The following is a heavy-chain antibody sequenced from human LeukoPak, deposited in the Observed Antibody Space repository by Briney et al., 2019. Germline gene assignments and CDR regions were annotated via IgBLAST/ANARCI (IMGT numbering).Heavy chain of an antibody. CDR3: AKCTTGNAHYPIDY. Sequence: PGGSLRLSCAASGFTFSSYAMSWVRQDPGKGLEWVSTISGSGGSTYYADSVKGRFTISRDNSKKTLYLQTNSLRVEDTAVYYCAKCTTGNAHYPIDYWGQGALVTVSS. D-gene: IGHD4-17*01. CDR1: GFTFSSYA. CDR2: ISGSGGST. V-gene: IGHV3-23*01. J-gene: IGHJ4*02.